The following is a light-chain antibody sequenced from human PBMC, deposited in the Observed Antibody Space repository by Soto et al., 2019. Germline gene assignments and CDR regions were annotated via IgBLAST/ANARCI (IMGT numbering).Light chain of an antibody. V-gene: IGLV2-11*01. Sequence: QSALTQPRSVSGSPGQSVTIYCTGTSRDVGGYNYVSWYQQHPGKAPKLMIYDVSKRLSGVPERFSDYKSGNTASLTISGLRDEYEAGYYCGSYAGRYTYVVGTGTKLTVL. J-gene: IGLJ1*01. CDR2: DVS. CDR1: SRDVGGYNY. CDR3: GSYAGRYTYV.